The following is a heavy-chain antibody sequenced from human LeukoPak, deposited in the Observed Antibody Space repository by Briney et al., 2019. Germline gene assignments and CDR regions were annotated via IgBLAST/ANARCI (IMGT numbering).Heavy chain of an antibody. D-gene: IGHD5-12*01. Sequence: SETLSLTCAVYGGSFTKHQWSWIRQAPGKGLEWIGYIDHSGNTIYNYNPSLTGRVIISEDASQNQFSLKLSSVTAADTAVYYCVRDGYHGRGSIYWGRGTLVTVSS. J-gene: IGHJ4*02. CDR3: VRDGYHGRGSIY. CDR2: IDHSGNTIY. V-gene: IGHV4-59*11. CDR1: GGSFTKHQ.